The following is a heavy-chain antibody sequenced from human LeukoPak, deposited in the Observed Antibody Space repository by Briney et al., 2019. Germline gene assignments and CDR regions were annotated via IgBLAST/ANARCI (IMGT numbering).Heavy chain of an antibody. V-gene: IGHV1-24*01. CDR1: GYTLTELS. J-gene: IGHJ5*02. CDR3: AACITIFGVDYNWFDP. Sequence: ASVKVSCKVSGYTLTELSMHWVRQAPGKGREWMGGFDPEDGETIYAQKCQGRVTMTEDTCTDTAYMELSSMRSEDTAVYYCAACITIFGVDYNWFDPWGQGTLVTVSS. D-gene: IGHD3-3*01. CDR2: FDPEDGET.